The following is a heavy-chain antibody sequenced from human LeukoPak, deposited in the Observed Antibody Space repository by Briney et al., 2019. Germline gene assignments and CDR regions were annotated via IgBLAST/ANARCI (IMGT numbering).Heavy chain of an antibody. V-gene: IGHV1-2*06. J-gene: IGHJ4*02. Sequence: GASVKVSCKASGYTFTGYQIHWVRQAPGQGLEWMGRINPNSGGTNYARKFQGRVTVTRDTSISTAYMELTGLTSDDTAVYYCARDMVSGGSYSTRFDYWGQGTLVTVSS. CDR1: GYTFTGYQ. D-gene: IGHD1-26*01. CDR3: ARDMVSGGSYSTRFDY. CDR2: INPNSGGT.